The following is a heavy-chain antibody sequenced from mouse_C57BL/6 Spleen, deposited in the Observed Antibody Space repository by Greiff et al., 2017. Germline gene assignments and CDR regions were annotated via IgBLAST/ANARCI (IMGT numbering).Heavy chain of an antibody. CDR3: AREGDYGSSYVDY. J-gene: IGHJ2*01. CDR1: GFTFSDYY. V-gene: IGHV5-16*01. Sequence: EVKLVESEGGLVQPGSSMKLSCTASGFTFSDYYMAWVRQVPEKGLEWVANINYDGSSTYYLDSLKSRFIISRDNAKNILYLQMSSLKSEDTATYYCAREGDYGSSYVDYWGQGTTLTVSS. D-gene: IGHD1-1*01. CDR2: INYDGSST.